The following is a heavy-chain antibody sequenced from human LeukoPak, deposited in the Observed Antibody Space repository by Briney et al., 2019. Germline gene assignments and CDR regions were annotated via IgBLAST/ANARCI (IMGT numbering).Heavy chain of an antibody. J-gene: IGHJ3*02. Sequence: GGSLRLSCAASGFTVSSNYMSWVRQAPGKGLEWVSVIYSGGSTYYADSVKGRFTISRDNSKNTLYLQMNSLRAEDTAVYYCARAVAERAFDIWGKGQWSPSLQ. V-gene: IGHV3-66*01. D-gene: IGHD6-19*01. CDR2: IYSGGST. CDR1: GFTVSSNY. CDR3: ARAVAERAFDI.